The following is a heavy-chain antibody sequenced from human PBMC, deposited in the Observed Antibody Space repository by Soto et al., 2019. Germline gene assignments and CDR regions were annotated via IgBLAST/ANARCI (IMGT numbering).Heavy chain of an antibody. CDR2: ISAYNGNT. CDR1: GYTFTSYG. V-gene: IGHV1-18*01. Sequence: ASVKVSCKASGYTFTSYGISWVRQAPGQGLEWMGWISAYNGNTNYAQKLQGRVTMTTDTSTSTAYMERRSLRSDDTAECYCARVPITHYDFWSGYFNWFDPWGQGTLVTVSS. CDR3: ARVPITHYDFWSGYFNWFDP. D-gene: IGHD3-3*01. J-gene: IGHJ5*02.